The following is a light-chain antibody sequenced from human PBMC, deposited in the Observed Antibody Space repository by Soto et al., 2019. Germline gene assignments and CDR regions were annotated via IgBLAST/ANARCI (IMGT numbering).Light chain of an antibody. V-gene: IGKV1-9*01. Sequence: DIQFTHSPSFLSASVGDRVTITCRASQGISSNLAWYQQKPGKAPKLLIYAASTLQSGVPSRFSGSGSGTEFTLTISSLQPEDFATYYCQKFNSYPITFGQGTRLEIK. CDR3: QKFNSYPIT. CDR2: AAS. J-gene: IGKJ5*01. CDR1: QGISSN.